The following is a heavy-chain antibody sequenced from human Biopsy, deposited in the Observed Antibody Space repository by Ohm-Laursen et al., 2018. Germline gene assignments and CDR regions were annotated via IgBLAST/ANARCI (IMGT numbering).Heavy chain of an antibody. Sequence: SLRLSCSASGFTFDDFAMHWVRQVPGKGLEWVSGITWNSGFTGYADSAKGRFTISRDNAKNSLYLQMNSLRSEDTALYYCAKDRYPSSWHYYYGMDVWGQGTTVTVSS. D-gene: IGHD6-13*01. V-gene: IGHV3-9*01. CDR2: ITWNSGFT. J-gene: IGHJ6*02. CDR1: GFTFDDFA. CDR3: AKDRYPSSWHYYYGMDV.